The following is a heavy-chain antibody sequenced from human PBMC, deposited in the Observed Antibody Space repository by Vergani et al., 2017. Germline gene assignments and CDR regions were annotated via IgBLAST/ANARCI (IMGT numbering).Heavy chain of an antibody. J-gene: IGHJ5*02. CDR2: INPNNGGS. CDR3: SRMGHCITTNCYDYPS. CDR1: EYSFSAFY. Sequence: QVQLVQSGAEVKKPGSSVKVSCKASEYSFSAFYIHWVRQAPGQGLEWMGWINPNNGGSNYAQKFQDRVTMTRDTSITTAYMELSMLRSDDTAVYYCSRMGHCITTNCYDYPSWGQGTLVTVSS. D-gene: IGHD2-2*01. V-gene: IGHV1-2*02.